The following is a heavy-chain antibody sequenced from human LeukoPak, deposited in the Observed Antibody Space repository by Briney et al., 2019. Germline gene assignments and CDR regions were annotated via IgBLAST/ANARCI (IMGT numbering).Heavy chain of an antibody. V-gene: IGHV1-18*01. CDR3: ARAGTTLLLDY. Sequence: GASVKVSCKASGYTFTSYGIIWVRQAPGQGLQWMGWISAHNGKTNYAQHLQGRVTMTTDTSTNTVYLELRSLTSDDTAVYYCARAGTTLLLDYWGQGTLVTVSS. J-gene: IGHJ4*02. CDR1: GYTFTSYG. D-gene: IGHD4-11*01. CDR2: ISAHNGKT.